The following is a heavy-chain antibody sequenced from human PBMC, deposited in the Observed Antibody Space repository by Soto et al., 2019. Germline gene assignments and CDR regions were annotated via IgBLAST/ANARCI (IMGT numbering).Heavy chain of an antibody. Sequence: GGSLRLSCAASGFTVSSNYMSWVRQAPGKGLEWVSVIYSGGSTYYADSVKGRLTISRDNSKNTLYLQMNSLRAEDTAVYYCARGRPDFWSGYNYYYYMDVWGKGTTVTVSS. D-gene: IGHD3-3*01. CDR1: GFTVSSNY. CDR3: ARGRPDFWSGYNYYYYMDV. V-gene: IGHV3-66*01. CDR2: IYSGGST. J-gene: IGHJ6*03.